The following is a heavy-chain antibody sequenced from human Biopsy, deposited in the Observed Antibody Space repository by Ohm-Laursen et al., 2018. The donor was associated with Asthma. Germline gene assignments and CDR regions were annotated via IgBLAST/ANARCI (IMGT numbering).Heavy chain of an antibody. V-gene: IGHV3-23*01. CDR1: GFTFSSFA. CDR3: ARGPAWQQLDN. CDR2: ITRSAGRT. D-gene: IGHD6-13*01. Sequence: SLRLSCAATGFTFSSFAMSWVRQAPGKGLEWVSAITRSAGRTDYADSVKGRFTISRDNAKNTLYLEMNSLRAEDTAVYYCARGPAWQQLDNWGQGTLVTVSS. J-gene: IGHJ4*02.